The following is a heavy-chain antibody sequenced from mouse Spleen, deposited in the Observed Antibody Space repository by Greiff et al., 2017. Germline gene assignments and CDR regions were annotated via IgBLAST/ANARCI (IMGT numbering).Heavy chain of an antibody. D-gene: IGHD1-1*01. V-gene: IGHV1-22*01. CDR1: GYTFTDYN. J-gene: IGHJ4*01. CDR2: INPNNGGT. Sequence: EVQLQQSGPELVKPGASVKMSCKASGYTFTDYNMHWVKQSHGKSLEWIGYINPNNGGTSYNQKFKGKATLTVNKSSSTAYMELRSLTSEDSAVYYCARNPYYGSSYAMDYWGQGTSVTVSS. CDR3: ARNPYYGSSYAMDY.